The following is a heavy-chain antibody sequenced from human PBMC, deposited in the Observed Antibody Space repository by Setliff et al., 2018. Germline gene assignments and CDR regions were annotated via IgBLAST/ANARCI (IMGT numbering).Heavy chain of an antibody. Sequence: SVKVSCKVSGDTFRSYTLTWVRQAPGQGLEWMGGVIPMSTTPRYAQKFQGRITITADESTRTVYMELTSLRSEDTAVYYCARDENCSGGTCHIYYHHGMDVWGQGTTVTVS. CDR1: GDTFRSYT. V-gene: IGHV1-69*13. CDR2: VIPMSTTP. J-gene: IGHJ6*02. D-gene: IGHD2-15*01. CDR3: ARDENCSGGTCHIYYHHGMDV.